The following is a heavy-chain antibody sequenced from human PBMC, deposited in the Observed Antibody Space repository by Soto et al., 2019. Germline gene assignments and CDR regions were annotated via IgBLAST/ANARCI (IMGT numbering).Heavy chain of an antibody. CDR1: GYSIRSGYF. CDR3: ARFAKEENPKVGPWYYFDY. V-gene: IGHV4-38-2*01. J-gene: IGHJ4*02. D-gene: IGHD6-13*01. CDR2: IYYSGRT. Sequence: SETLSLTCAVSGYSIRSGYFWGWIRQPPGKGLEWIGNIYYSGRTYYNPSLKSRVTISVDTSKNQFSLKLSSVTAADTAVYYCARFAKEENPKVGPWYYFDYWGQGTRVTVSS.